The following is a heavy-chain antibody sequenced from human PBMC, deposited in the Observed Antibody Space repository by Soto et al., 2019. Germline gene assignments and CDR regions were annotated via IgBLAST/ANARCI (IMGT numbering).Heavy chain of an antibody. V-gene: IGHV4-31*03. CDR3: ARGKPDSRTPYYFDY. CDR1: GGSISSGGYY. CDR2: IYYSGST. J-gene: IGHJ4*02. Sequence: QVQLQESGPGLVKPSQTLSLTCTVSGGSISSGGYYWSWIRQHPGKGLEWIGYIYYSGSTYYNPSLKSRVTISVDTSKNQFSLKLSSVTVADTAVYYCARGKPDSRTPYYFDYWGQGTLVTVSS. D-gene: IGHD1-7*01.